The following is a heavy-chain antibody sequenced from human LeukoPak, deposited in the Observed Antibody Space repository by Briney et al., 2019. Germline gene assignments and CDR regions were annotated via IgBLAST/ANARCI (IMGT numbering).Heavy chain of an antibody. J-gene: IGHJ4*02. CDR3: TPQSSGYAY. V-gene: IGHV3-21*01. CDR2: ITSSGDKK. Sequence: GGSLRLSCAASGTTFSVYNMNWVRQAPGKGLEWVSAITSSGDKKYSADSVKGRFTISRDNAKNLLFLQMDRLTVEDTAVYYCTPQSSGYAYWGQGTLVTVSS. CDR1: GTTFSVYN. D-gene: IGHD5-12*01.